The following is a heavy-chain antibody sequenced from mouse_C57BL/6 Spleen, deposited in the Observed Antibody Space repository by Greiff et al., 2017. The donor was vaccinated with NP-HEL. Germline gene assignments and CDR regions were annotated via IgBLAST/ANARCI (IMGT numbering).Heavy chain of an antibody. CDR2: ISDGGSYT. D-gene: IGHD2-3*01. J-gene: IGHJ4*01. V-gene: IGHV5-4*01. Sequence: DVMLVESGGGLVKPGGSLKLSCAASGFTFSSYAMSWVRQTPEKRLEWVATISDGGSYTYYPDNVKGRFTISRDNAKNNLYLQMSHLKSEDTAMYYCARERIYDGYKAMDYWGQGTSVTVSS. CDR3: ARERIYDGYKAMDY. CDR1: GFTFSSYA.